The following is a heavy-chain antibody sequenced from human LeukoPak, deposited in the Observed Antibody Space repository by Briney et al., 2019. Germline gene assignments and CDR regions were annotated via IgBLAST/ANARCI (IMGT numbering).Heavy chain of an antibody. J-gene: IGHJ6*02. CDR2: ISAYNGNT. CDR1: GYTFTSYG. D-gene: IGHD2-2*02. Sequence: ASVKVSCKASGYTFTSYGISWVRQAPGQGPEWMGWISAYNGNTNYAQKLQGRVTMTTDTSTSTAYMELRSLGSDDTAVYYCARDGEVVPAAIGAYYYYGMDVWGQGTTVTVSS. CDR3: ARDGEVVPAAIGAYYYYGMDV. V-gene: IGHV1-18*01.